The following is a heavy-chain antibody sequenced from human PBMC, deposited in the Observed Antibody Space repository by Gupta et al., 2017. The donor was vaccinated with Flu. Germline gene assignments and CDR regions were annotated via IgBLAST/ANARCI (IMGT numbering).Heavy chain of an antibody. CDR3: ARDAADTGVAHI. Sequence: QVPLQESGPGLVKPSQTLSLTCTVSGGSISSGGYYWSWIRQHPGKGLEWIGYIYYSGSTYYNPSLKRRVTISVDTSKNQFSLKLSSVTAADTAVYYCARDAADTGVAHIWGKGTLGTVSS. D-gene: IGHD5-12*01. V-gene: IGHV4-31*03. CDR1: GGSISSGGYY. J-gene: IGHJ4*02. CDR2: IYYSGST.